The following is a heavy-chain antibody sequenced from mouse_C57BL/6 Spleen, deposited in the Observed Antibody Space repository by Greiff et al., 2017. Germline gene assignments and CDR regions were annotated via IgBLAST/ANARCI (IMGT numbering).Heavy chain of an antibody. CDR1: GFSLTSYG. D-gene: IGHD2-5*01. CDR2: IWSGGST. Sequence: VNLVESGPGLVQPSQSLSITCTVSGFSLTSYGVHWVRQSPGKGLEWLGVIWSGGSTDYNAAFISRLSISKDNSKSQVFFKMNSLQADDTAIYYCARTEGIVTRYWYFDVWGTGTTVTVSS. V-gene: IGHV2-2*01. CDR3: ARTEGIVTRYWYFDV. J-gene: IGHJ1*03.